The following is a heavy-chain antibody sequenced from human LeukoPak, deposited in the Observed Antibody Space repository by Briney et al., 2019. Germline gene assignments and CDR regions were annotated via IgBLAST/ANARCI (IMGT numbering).Heavy chain of an antibody. CDR1: GLTFSNAW. D-gene: IGHD6-25*01. CDR3: AKDLPLSGARFFQH. V-gene: IGHV3-15*01. J-gene: IGHJ1*01. Sequence: PGGSLRLSCRLSGLTFSNAWLTRVRQVPGKGLEWVGHIRSYVDGGTTEYAASVRDRFIISRDASKNTLHLQMSSLKTEDTAVYFCAKDLPLSGARFFQHWGQGTLVTVPS. CDR2: IRSYVDGGTT.